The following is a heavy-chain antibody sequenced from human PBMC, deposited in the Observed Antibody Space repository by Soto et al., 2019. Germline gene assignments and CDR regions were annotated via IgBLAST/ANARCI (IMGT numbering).Heavy chain of an antibody. CDR3: AKATATGGGAFDI. D-gene: IGHD2-8*02. CDR2: VSTSGGST. V-gene: IGHV3-23*01. CDR1: GFTFSSYV. J-gene: IGHJ3*02. Sequence: GSLRLSCAASGFTFSSYVMSWVRQAPGKGLEWVSAVSTSGGSTFYAGSVKGRFAISRDNSKNTLYLQMNSLRAEDTAVYYCAKATATGGGAFDICGQGTMVTVSS.